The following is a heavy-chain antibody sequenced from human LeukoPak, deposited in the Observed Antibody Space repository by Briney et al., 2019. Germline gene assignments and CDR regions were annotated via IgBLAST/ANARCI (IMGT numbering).Heavy chain of an antibody. J-gene: IGHJ4*02. D-gene: IGHD4-11*01. Sequence: SETLSLTCTVSGGSISSYYWSWIRQPPGKGLEWIGYIYYSGSTYYNPSLKSRVTISVDTSKNQFSLKLSSVTAADTAVYYCAKYSKDSGFYWGQGTLVTVSS. CDR2: IYYSGST. V-gene: IGHV4-59*06. CDR3: AKYSKDSGFY. CDR1: GGSISSYY.